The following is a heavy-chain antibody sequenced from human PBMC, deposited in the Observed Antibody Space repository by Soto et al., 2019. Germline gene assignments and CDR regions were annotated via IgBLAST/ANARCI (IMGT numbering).Heavy chain of an antibody. CDR2: ISYDGKNK. CDR1: GFTFKNFG. Sequence: ESGGGVVQPGRSLRLSCAASGFTFKNFGMSWVRQAPGKGLEWVEVISYDGKNKYYWDSVKGRFTISRDNSKNTLYLQMNSLRVEETALYYCAKVLPVDASDLWGHGAMVIVSS. J-gene: IGHJ3*01. CDR3: AKVLPVDASDL. V-gene: IGHV3-30*18.